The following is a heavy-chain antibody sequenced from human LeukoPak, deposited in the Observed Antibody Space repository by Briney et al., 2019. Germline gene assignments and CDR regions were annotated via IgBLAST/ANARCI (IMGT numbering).Heavy chain of an antibody. Sequence: GGSLRLSCAASGFTFSSYSMNWVRQAPGKGLEWVSSISSSSSYIYYADSVKGRFTISRDNAKNSLYLQMNSLRAEDTAVYYCARGVPYSYDSSGYSRFDYWGQGTLVTVSS. CDR2: ISSSSSYI. CDR3: ARGVPYSYDSSGYSRFDY. V-gene: IGHV3-21*01. J-gene: IGHJ4*02. CDR1: GFTFSSYS. D-gene: IGHD3-22*01.